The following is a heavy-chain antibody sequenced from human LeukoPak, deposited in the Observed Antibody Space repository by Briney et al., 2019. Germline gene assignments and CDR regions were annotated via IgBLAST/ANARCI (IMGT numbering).Heavy chain of an antibody. D-gene: IGHD2-2*01. CDR1: GFTFSSYD. J-gene: IGHJ5*01. Sequence: GGSLRVSCAASGFTFSSYDMSWVRQAPGKGLEWVSAISGSGGSTYYADSVKGRFTISRDNSKSTLYLQMSSLRAEDTAVYYCAKDRHAPGRYCSSTTCFPFDSWGQGTLVTVSS. V-gene: IGHV3-23*01. CDR3: AKDRHAPGRYCSSTTCFPFDS. CDR2: ISGSGGST.